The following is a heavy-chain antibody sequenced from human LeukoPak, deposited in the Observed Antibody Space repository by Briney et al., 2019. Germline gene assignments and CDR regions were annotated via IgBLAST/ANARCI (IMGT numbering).Heavy chain of an antibody. CDR1: GGSISSGGYY. D-gene: IGHD1-26*01. Sequence: SETLSLTCTVSGGSISSGGYYWNWIRQPPGKGLEWIGSMFYRGSTYYNPSLRSRVTISVDTSKNQFSLKLSSVTASDTAIFYCARQGGWGGAASLIEFWGQGTLVTVSS. J-gene: IGHJ4*02. CDR3: ARQGGWGGAASLIEF. V-gene: IGHV4-39*01. CDR2: MFYRGST.